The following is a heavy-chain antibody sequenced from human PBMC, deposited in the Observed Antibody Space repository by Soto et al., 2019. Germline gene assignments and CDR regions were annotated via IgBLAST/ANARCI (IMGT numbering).Heavy chain of an antibody. V-gene: IGHV4-4*02. D-gene: IGHD3-3*01. Sequence: PSETLSLTCGVSGGSVSRDNWWSWVRQPPGKGLEWIGEIHHSGSTYYNPSLKSRVTISVDTSKNQFSLKLSSVTAADTAVYYCARHSLYYDFWSGYYGTLPVGMDVWGQGTTVTVSS. CDR3: ARHSLYYDFWSGYYGTLPVGMDV. CDR2: IHHSGST. J-gene: IGHJ6*02. CDR1: GGSVSRDNW.